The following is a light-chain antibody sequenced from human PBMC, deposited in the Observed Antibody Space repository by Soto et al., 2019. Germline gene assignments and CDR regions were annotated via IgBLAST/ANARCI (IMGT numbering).Light chain of an antibody. CDR3: SSFAGSNNFPYV. J-gene: IGLJ1*01. CDR2: EIN. V-gene: IGLV2-8*01. Sequence: SGLTQPPSASGSPGQSVTISCTGTSSDVVVYDYVSWYQQRPGKAPRLMIYEINKLPSGVPDRFSGSKSGNTASLTVSGLQAEDEADYYCSSFAGSNNFPYVFGTGTKVTVL. CDR1: SSDVVVYDY.